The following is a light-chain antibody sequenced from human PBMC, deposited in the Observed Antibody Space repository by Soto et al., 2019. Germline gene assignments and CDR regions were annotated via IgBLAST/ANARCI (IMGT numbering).Light chain of an antibody. J-gene: IGLJ1*01. CDR2: DDN. CDR1: ISNIGGNS. Sequence: QSLLAQPPSVSAAPGQKFTISCSGSISNIGGNSVSWYQQLPGTAPKLLIYDDNKLPSGIPDRFSGSKSGTSATLGITGFQTGDEADYYCGSWDSSLSAYVFGPGTKVTVL. CDR3: GSWDSSLSAYV. V-gene: IGLV1-51*01.